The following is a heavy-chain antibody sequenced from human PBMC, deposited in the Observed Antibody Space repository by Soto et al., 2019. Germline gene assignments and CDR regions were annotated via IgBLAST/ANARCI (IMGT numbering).Heavy chain of an antibody. CDR2: IWYDGTQK. D-gene: IGHD3-3*01. V-gene: IGHV3-33*01. CDR1: GITFSSYG. J-gene: IGHJ5*02. CDR3: ARDVTTIFGVVITNNWFDP. Sequence: GGSLRLSCAVSGITFSSYGMHWVRQAPGRGLEWVAVIWYDGTQKDYADSVKGRFTISRDNSKNTLYLQMNSLRAEDTAVYYCARDVTTIFGVVITNNWFDPWGQGTLVTVSS.